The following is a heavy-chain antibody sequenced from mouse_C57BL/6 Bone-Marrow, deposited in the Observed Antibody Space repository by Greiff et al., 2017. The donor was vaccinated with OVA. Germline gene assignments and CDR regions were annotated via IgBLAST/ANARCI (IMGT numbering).Heavy chain of an antibody. V-gene: IGHV1-15*01. CDR2: IDPETGGT. CDR1: GYTFTDYE. Sequence: VKLVESGAELVRPGASVTLSCKASGYTFTDYEMHWVKQTPVHGLEWIGAIDPETGGTAYNQKFKGKAILTADKSSSTAYMELRSLTSEDSAVYYCTRSNPYYYGPDYWGQGTTLTVSS. CDR3: TRSNPYYYGPDY. J-gene: IGHJ2*01. D-gene: IGHD1-1*01.